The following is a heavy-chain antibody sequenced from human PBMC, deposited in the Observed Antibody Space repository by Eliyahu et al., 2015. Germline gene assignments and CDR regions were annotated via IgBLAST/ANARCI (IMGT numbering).Heavy chain of an antibody. CDR3: ARGYCTNGVCPADAFDI. CDR2: IKQDGSEK. Sequence: EVQLVESGGGLVQPGGSLRLSCAASKFTFSXYWMGWVRQAPGKGLEWVANIKQDGSEKYYVDSVKGRFTISRDNAKNSLYLQMNSLRAEDTAVYYCARGYCTNGVCPADAFDIWGQGTMVTVSS. V-gene: IGHV3-7*03. D-gene: IGHD2-8*01. J-gene: IGHJ3*02. CDR1: KFTFSXYW.